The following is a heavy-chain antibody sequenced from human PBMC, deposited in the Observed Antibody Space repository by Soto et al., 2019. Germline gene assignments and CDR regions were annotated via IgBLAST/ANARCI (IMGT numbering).Heavy chain of an antibody. CDR1: GFTFSSYA. CDR3: AKGYYDSSGYYNYFDY. D-gene: IGHD3-22*01. J-gene: IGHJ4*02. CDR2: IGGSGGST. V-gene: IGHV3-23*01. Sequence: LRLSCAASGFTFSSYAMSWVRQAPGKGLEWVSGIGGSGGSTNYADSVKGRFTISRDNSKNTLYLQMSSLRAEDTAVYYCAKGYYDSSGYYNYFDYWGQGTLVTVSS.